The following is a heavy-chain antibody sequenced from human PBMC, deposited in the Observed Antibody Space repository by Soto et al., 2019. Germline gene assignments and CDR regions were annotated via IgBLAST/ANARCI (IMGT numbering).Heavy chain of an antibody. Sequence: GGSLRLSCAASGFTFSSYGMHWVRQAPGKGLEWVAVIWYDGSNKYYADSVKGRFTISRDNSKNTLYLQMNSLRAEDTAVYYCARDLSDFWSGYYPHFDYWGQGTLVTV. V-gene: IGHV3-33*01. CDR2: IWYDGSNK. J-gene: IGHJ4*02. CDR1: GFTFSSYG. D-gene: IGHD3-3*01. CDR3: ARDLSDFWSGYYPHFDY.